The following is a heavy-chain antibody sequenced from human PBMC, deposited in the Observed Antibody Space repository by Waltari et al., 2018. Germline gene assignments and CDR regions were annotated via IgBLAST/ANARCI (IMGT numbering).Heavy chain of an antibody. J-gene: IGHJ6*03. V-gene: IGHV3-53*01. CDR1: GFTVSSNY. Sequence: EVQLVESGGGLIQPGGSLRLSCAASGFTVSSNYMSWVRPAPGKGLEWVSVIYSGGSTYYADSVKGRFTISRDNSKNTLYLQMNSLRAEDTAVYYCARDSSSGWFHYMDVWGKGTTVTVSS. CDR2: IYSGGST. D-gene: IGHD3-22*01. CDR3: ARDSSSGWFHYMDV.